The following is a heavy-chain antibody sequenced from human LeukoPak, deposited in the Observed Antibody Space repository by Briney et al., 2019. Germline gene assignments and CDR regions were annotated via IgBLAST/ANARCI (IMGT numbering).Heavy chain of an antibody. J-gene: IGHJ6*03. Sequence: GGSLRLSCAASGFTFSSYAMHWVRQAPGKGLEWVAVIWYGGSNKYYADSVKGRFTISRDNSKNTLYLQMNSLRAEDTAVYYCAKAAVAGSLPYYYYMDVWGKGTTVTVSS. CDR3: AKAAVAGSLPYYYYMDV. D-gene: IGHD6-19*01. CDR2: IWYGGSNK. V-gene: IGHV3-30*02. CDR1: GFTFSSYA.